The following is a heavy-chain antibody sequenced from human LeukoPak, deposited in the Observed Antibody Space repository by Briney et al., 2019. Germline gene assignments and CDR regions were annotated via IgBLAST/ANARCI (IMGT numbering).Heavy chain of an antibody. V-gene: IGHV4-59*01. Sequence: SETLSLTCPVSGGSISSYHWNWIRQPPGKGLEWIGYIYYSGSTNYNPSSGITNYNPSLKRRVTISLDTSKNQFSLKLSSVTAADTAVYYCARSNKYTSSFYDYFDYWGQGTLVTVSS. CDR1: GGSISSYH. D-gene: IGHD6-13*01. J-gene: IGHJ4*02. CDR2: IYYSGSTNYNPSSGIT. CDR3: ARSNKYTSSFYDYFDY.